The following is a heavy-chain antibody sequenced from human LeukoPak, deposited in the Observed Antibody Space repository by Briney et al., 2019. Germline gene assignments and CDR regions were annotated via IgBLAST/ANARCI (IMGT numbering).Heavy chain of an antibody. J-gene: IGHJ4*02. V-gene: IGHV1-8*01. D-gene: IGHD4-17*01. CDR1: GYTFTSYD. Sequence: ASVKVSCKASGYTFTSYDINWVRQAPGQGLEWMGWMNPNSGNTGYAQKFQGRVTMTRNTSISTAYMELSSLRSEDTAVYYCARCRYGDYGFDYWGQGTLVTVSS. CDR3: ARCRYGDYGFDY. CDR2: MNPNSGNT.